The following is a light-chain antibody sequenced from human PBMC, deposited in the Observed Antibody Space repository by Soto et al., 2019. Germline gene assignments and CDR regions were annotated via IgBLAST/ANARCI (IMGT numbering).Light chain of an antibody. J-gene: IGLJ1*01. CDR3: CSYAGTYSYV. Sequence: QSALTQPRSVSGSPGQSVTISCTGTTSDVGDYNFVSWYQQHPSKAPKLMIYDVTKRPSGVPDRFSGSKSGNTASLTISGLQAEDEADYYCCSYAGTYSYVFGTGTKVTVL. V-gene: IGLV2-11*01. CDR1: TSDVGDYNF. CDR2: DVT.